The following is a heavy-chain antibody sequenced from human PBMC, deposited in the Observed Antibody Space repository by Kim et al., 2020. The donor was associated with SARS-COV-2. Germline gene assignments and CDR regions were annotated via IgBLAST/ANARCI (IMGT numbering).Heavy chain of an antibody. J-gene: IGHJ6*02. V-gene: IGHV3-30*04. CDR1: GFTFSSYA. CDR3: ARAPWIQLWPTPYYYYGMDV. D-gene: IGHD5-18*01. CDR2: ISYDGSNK. Sequence: GSLRLSCAASGFTFSSYAMDWVRQAPGKGLEWVAVISYDGSNKYYADSVKGRFTISRDNSKNTLYLQMNSLRTEDTAVYYCARAPWIQLWPTPYYYYGMDVWGQGTTVTVSS.